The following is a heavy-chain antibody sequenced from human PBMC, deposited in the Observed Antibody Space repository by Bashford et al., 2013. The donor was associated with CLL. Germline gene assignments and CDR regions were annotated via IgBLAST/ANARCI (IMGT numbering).Heavy chain of an antibody. V-gene: IGHV2-5*02. J-gene: IGHJ4*02. CDR3: ALASGYSTSGALLFDY. Sequence: SGPTLVKPTQTLTLTCSCSGFSLNTRQLAVGWIRQSPVKALEWLAVIYWDDDDRYSPSLKNRLTITKDSSKKEVVLTMTNMDPVDTGTYYCALASGYSTSGALLFDYWGQGTLVTVSS. D-gene: IGHD5-12*01. CDR2: IYWDDDD. CDR1: GFSLNTRQLA.